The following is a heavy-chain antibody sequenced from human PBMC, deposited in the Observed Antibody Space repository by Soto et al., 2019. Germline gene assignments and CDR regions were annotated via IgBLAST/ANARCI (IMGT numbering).Heavy chain of an antibody. CDR2: ISGDGSST. Sequence: SCASSAFTFRSYWMHLVRQSPGKGLVWFSRISGDGSSTTYADSVRGRFTISRDNAKNTVYLQMDSLRAEDTAVYYCARSLPGTYGAFDLWGQGTLVTVSS. CDR1: AFTFRSYW. V-gene: IGHV3-74*01. D-gene: IGHD1-7*01. J-gene: IGHJ3*01. CDR3: ARSLPGTYGAFDL.